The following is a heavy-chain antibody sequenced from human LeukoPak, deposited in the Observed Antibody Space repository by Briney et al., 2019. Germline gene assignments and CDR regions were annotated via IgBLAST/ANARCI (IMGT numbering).Heavy chain of an antibody. CDR3: ARDMGRSSYTVHY. Sequence: GGSLRLSCAASGFTFSDYYMSWIRQAPGKGLEWVSYISSSGSAIYYADSVKGRFTISRDNAKNSLYLQMNSLRAEDTAVYYCARDMGRSSYTVHYWGQGTLVTVSS. V-gene: IGHV3-11*01. D-gene: IGHD3-16*02. CDR1: GFTFSDYY. CDR2: ISSSGSAI. J-gene: IGHJ4*02.